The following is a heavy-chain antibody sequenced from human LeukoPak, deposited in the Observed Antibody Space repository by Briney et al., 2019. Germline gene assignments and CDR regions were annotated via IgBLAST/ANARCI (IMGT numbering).Heavy chain of an antibody. CDR3: ARATGIAAAVYYFDY. D-gene: IGHD6-13*01. CDR1: GFTFSSYS. J-gene: IGHJ4*02. CDR2: ISSSSSYI. Sequence: PGGSLRLSCAASGFTFSSYSMNWVRQAPGKGLEWVSSISSSSSYIYYADSVKGRFTISRDNAKNSLYLQMNSLRAEDTAVYYCARATGIAAAVYYFDYWGQGTLVTVSS. V-gene: IGHV3-21*01.